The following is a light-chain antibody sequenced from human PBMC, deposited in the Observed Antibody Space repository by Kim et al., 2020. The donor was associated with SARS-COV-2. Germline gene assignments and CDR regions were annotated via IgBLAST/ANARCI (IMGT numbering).Light chain of an antibody. CDR1: SLRSYY. J-gene: IGLJ2*01. CDR3: NSRDSSGNHLV. CDR2: GKN. Sequence: ALGQTVRITCQGESLRSYYATWYQQKPGQATVLVIYGKNNRPSGIPDRFSGSSSGNTASLTITGAQAEDEADYYCNSRDSSGNHLVFGGGTQLTVL. V-gene: IGLV3-19*01.